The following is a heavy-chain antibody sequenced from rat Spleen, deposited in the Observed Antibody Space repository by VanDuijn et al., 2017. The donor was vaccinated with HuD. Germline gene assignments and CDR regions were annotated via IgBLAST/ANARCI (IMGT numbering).Heavy chain of an antibody. CDR1: GFTFSDYY. CDR2: ISYDGSST. J-gene: IGHJ4*01. Sequence: EVQLVESDGGLVQPGRSLKLSCAASGFTFSDYYMAWVRQAPTKGLEWVATISYDGSSTYYRDSVKGRFTISRDNAKSTLYLQMDSLRSEDTATYYCARHRRSPGVMDAWGQGASVTVSS. D-gene: IGHD1-2*01. CDR3: ARHRRSPGVMDA. V-gene: IGHV5-29*01.